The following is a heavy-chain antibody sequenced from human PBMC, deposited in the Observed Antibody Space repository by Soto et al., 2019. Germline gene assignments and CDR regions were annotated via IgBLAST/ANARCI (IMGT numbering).Heavy chain of an antibody. Sequence: QVQLQESGPGLVKPSETLSLTCTVSGGSISSYYWSWIRQPPGQGLEWIGYIYYSGSTNYNPSLKSRLTISVDTSKNQSSLRRSSVTAAVTAVYYCARAVYCTNGVCYNDYWGQGTLVTVSS. CDR3: ARAVYCTNGVCYNDY. D-gene: IGHD2-8*01. J-gene: IGHJ4*02. CDR2: IYYSGST. CDR1: GGSISSYY. V-gene: IGHV4-59*01.